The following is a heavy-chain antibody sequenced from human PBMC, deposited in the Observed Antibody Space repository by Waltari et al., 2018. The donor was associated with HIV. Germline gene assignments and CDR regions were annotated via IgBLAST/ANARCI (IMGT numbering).Heavy chain of an antibody. CDR2: ISGYNDNT. CDR1: GYTFTTYG. V-gene: IGHV1-18*01. Sequence: QVQLVQSGAEVKKPGASMKVSCKASGYTFTTYGISWVRQAPGKGLEWMGWISGYNDNTHYAQKLQGRVTMTTDTSTSTAYLELRSLKSDDTAVYYCARVRAVSGGLWVTFYYGMDVWGQGTTITVSS. D-gene: IGHD6-19*01. CDR3: ARVRAVSGGLWVTFYYGMDV. J-gene: IGHJ6*02.